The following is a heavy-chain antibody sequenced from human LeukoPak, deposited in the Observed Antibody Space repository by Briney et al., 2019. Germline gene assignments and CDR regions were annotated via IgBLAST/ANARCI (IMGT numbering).Heavy chain of an antibody. CDR2: IYSGGST. CDR3: PRDVPIGYCSSTSCYEKYGMDV. V-gene: IGHV3-53*01. J-gene: IGHJ6*02. D-gene: IGHD2-2*01. CDR1: GFTFSSYW. Sequence: GGSLRLSCAASGFTFSSYWMSWAREAPGKGLEWVSVIYSGGSTYYADSVKGRFTISRDNYKNTLYLQMNSLSAADTAVYSCPRDVPIGYCSSTSCYEKYGMDVWGQGTTVTVSS.